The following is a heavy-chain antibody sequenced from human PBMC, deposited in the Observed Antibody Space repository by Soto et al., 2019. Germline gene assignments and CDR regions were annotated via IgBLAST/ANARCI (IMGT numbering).Heavy chain of an antibody. CDR3: ARDTNYYDSSGYSTPFDY. J-gene: IGHJ4*02. CDR2: IIPIFGTA. CDR1: GGTFSSYA. V-gene: IGHV1-69*13. Sequence: AASVKVSCKASGGTFSSYAISWVRQAPGQGLEWIGGIIPIFGTANYAQKFQGRVTITADESTSTAYMELSSLRSEDTAVYYCARDTNYYDSSGYSTPFDYWGRGTLVTVSS. D-gene: IGHD3-22*01.